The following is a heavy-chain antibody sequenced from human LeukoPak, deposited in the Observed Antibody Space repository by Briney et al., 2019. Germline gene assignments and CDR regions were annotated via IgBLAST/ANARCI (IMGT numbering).Heavy chain of an antibody. J-gene: IGHJ4*02. CDR2: IKQNGSEK. CDR1: GVTFDEYA. Sequence: GGALRLSCAASGVTFDEYAMYWVRQAPGKGLEWVANIKQNGSEKSYVDSVKGRFTISRDNAQNSLYLQMNNLRADDTAVYYCADPGVGYWGQGTLVTVSS. CDR3: ADPGVGY. V-gene: IGHV3-7*01. D-gene: IGHD2-8*01.